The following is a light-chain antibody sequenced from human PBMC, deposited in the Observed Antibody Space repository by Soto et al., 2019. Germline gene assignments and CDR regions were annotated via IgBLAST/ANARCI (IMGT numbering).Light chain of an antibody. CDR1: SSDVGSYDY. V-gene: IGLV2-14*01. CDR2: EVS. J-gene: IGLJ1*01. Sequence: QSVLTQPASVSGSPGQSITISCTGTSSDVGSYDYVSWYQQHPGKAPKLMIYEVSNRPSGLSNRFSGSKSGNTASLTISGLQAEDEADYYCSSYTSSGTYVFGAGTKLTVL. CDR3: SSYTSSGTYV.